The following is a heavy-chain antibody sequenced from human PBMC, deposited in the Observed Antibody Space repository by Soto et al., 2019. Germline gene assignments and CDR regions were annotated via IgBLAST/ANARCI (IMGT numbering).Heavy chain of an antibody. V-gene: IGHV3-21*01. Sequence: GGSLSLSCAASGSTFSLYSMIWVRQAPGKGLEWVASITSSSSYIYYEDSLKGRFTISRDNAKNSLFLQLDSLRAEDTAVYFCVRARSTDSRPDYWGQGTLVTVSS. J-gene: IGHJ4*02. D-gene: IGHD3-22*01. CDR1: GSTFSLYS. CDR2: ITSSSSYI. CDR3: VRARSTDSRPDY.